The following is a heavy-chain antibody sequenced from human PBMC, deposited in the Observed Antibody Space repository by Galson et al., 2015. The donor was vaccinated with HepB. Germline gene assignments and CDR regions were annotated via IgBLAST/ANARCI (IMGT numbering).Heavy chain of an antibody. J-gene: IGHJ4*02. CDR1: GYTFTTYG. CDR3: ARARYNISPPDY. CDR2: ISAYNGNT. D-gene: IGHD1-14*01. Sequence: SVKVSCKASGYTFTTYGISWVRQAPGQGLEWMGWISAYNGNTNYAPKFQGRVTITTDTSTSTVYMEVRSLRSNDTAVYYCARARYNISPPDYWGQGTLVTVSS. V-gene: IGHV1-18*01.